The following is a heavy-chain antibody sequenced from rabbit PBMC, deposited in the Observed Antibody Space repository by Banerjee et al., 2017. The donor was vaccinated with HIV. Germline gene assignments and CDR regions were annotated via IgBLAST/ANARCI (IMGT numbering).Heavy chain of an antibody. CDR1: GFSFSSSYW. D-gene: IGHD7-1*01. CDR2: ISAGSSGST. V-gene: IGHV1S40*01. Sequence: QSLEESGGDLVKPGASLTLTCTASGFSFSSSYWICWVRQAPGKGLEWIACISAGSSGSTYYASWAKGRFTISKTSSTTVTLQMTSLTAADTATYFCGRTGYAGYGYNLHFWGPGTLVTVS. J-gene: IGHJ4*01. CDR3: GRTGYAGYGYNLHF.